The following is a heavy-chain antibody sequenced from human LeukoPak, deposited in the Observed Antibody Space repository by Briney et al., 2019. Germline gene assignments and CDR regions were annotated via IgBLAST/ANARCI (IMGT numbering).Heavy chain of an antibody. CDR3: AXXEXLGRWYYFXX. J-gene: IGHJ4*02. D-gene: IGHD5-24*01. Sequence: SETLSLTCTVSGGSISSGDYYWSWTRQPPGKGLEWIGYIYYSGSTYYNPSLKSRVTISVDTSKNQFSLKLSSVTAADTAVYYCAXXEXLGRWYYFXXXGQXTXVT. V-gene: IGHV4-30-4*08. CDR1: GGSISSGDYY. CDR2: IYYSGST.